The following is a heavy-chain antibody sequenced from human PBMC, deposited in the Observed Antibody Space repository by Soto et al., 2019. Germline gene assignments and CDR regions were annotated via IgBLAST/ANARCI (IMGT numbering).Heavy chain of an antibody. V-gene: IGHV4-34*01. CDR3: ARNSTYYYDSSGYWYYFDY. Sequence: SETLSLTCAVYGGSFSGHYWSWIRQPPGKGLEWIGEINHSGSTNYNPSLKSRVTISVDTSKNQFSLKLSSVTAADTAVYYCARNSTYYYDSSGYWYYFDYWGQGTLVTIS. CDR1: GGSFSGHY. CDR2: INHSGST. D-gene: IGHD3-22*01. J-gene: IGHJ4*02.